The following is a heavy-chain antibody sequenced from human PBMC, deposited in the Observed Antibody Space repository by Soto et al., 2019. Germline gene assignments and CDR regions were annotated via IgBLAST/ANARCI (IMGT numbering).Heavy chain of an antibody. CDR2: ILPVLGIA. D-gene: IGHD3-3*01. J-gene: IGHJ4*02. Sequence: QVHLVQSGAEVKKPGSSVKVSRKASGGTFSTSTLTWLRQAPGQGLEWMGRILPVLGIANYAQKFQGRITITADKSTSTAYMELSSLRSEDTAVFYCAIPNNPHIDPWRDFFDYWGQGTLVTVSS. CDR3: AIPNNPHIDPWRDFFDY. V-gene: IGHV1-69*02. CDR1: GGTFSTST.